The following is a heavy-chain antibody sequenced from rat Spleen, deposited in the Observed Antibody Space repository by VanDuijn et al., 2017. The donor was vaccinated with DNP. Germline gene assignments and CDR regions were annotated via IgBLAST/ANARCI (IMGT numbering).Heavy chain of an antibody. D-gene: IGHD1-11*01. CDR3: ASTLVNYDTYGYFALDA. V-gene: IGHV2S12*01. CDR2: ISSGGST. Sequence: QVQLKESGPGLVQPPQTLSLTCTVSGFSLTNYGVSWVRQSPGKGLEWIAAISSGGSTYYNSALKSRLSISRDTSKSQVFLRMNSLQIEDTATYFCASTLVNYDTYGYFALDAWGQGTSVTVSS. CDR1: GFSLTNYG. J-gene: IGHJ4*01.